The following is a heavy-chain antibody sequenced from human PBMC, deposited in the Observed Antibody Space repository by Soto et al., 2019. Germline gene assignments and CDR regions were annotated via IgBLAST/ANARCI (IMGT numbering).Heavy chain of an antibody. V-gene: IGHV4-39*01. J-gene: IGHJ6*02. CDR2: IYYSGST. D-gene: IGHD3-16*02. CDR1: GGSISSSSYY. CDR3: ARHSSLSYGMDV. Sequence: PSETLSLTCTVSGGSISSSSYYWGWIRQPPGKGLEWIGSIYYSGSTYYKPSLKSRVTISVDTSKNQFSLKLSSVTAAYTAVYYCARHSSLSYGMDVWGQGTTVTVSS.